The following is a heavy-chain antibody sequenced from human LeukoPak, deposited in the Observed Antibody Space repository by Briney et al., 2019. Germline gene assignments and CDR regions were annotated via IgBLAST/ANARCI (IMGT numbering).Heavy chain of an antibody. CDR3: AKGGRNCSSTSCYRGREYYYYYYYMDV. CDR1: GFTFSSYG. CDR2: IRYDGSNK. J-gene: IGHJ6*03. Sequence: PGGSLRLSCAASGFTFSSYGMHWVRQAPGKGLDWVAFIRYDGSNKYYADSGKGRFTNSRDNSKNTLYLQMNSLRAEETAVYYCAKGGRNCSSTSCYRGREYYYYYYYMDVWGKGTTVTVSS. D-gene: IGHD2-2*02. V-gene: IGHV3-30*02.